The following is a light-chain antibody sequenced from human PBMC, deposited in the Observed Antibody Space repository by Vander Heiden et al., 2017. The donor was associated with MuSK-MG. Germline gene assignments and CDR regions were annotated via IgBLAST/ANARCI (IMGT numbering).Light chain of an antibody. Sequence: DFQLTQSPSSLSASVGDRVTITCRASHYIASYLNWYQQKPGKAPKLLIYAAYTLQSGVTARFSGSGSGTDFTLTIASLQPEDSATYYCQQSDSTLYSFGQGTKLEIK. CDR3: QQSDSTLYS. CDR1: HYIASY. J-gene: IGKJ2*01. V-gene: IGKV1-39*01. CDR2: AAY.